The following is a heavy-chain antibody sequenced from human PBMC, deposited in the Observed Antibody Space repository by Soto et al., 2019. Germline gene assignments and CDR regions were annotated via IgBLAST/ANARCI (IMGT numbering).Heavy chain of an antibody. J-gene: IGHJ6*02. CDR1: GASISDSHW. D-gene: IGHD2-2*02. CDR2: MFHSGST. Sequence: QVQLQESGPGLVKPSGTLSLTCVVSGASISDSHWWTWVRQPPGKGLEWIGEMFHSGSTKYNPTRKGRVTIAIDKSRDQFSLNLNSVNAAATAGYCCAKNTDYDIGAWGQGTTVTVSS. V-gene: IGHV4-4*01. CDR3: AKNTDYDIGA.